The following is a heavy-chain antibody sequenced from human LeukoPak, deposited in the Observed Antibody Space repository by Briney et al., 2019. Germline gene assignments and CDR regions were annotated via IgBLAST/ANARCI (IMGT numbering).Heavy chain of an antibody. CDR3: TTDGQWSLQLWSRTSFDNFDY. Sequence: GGSLRLSCAASGFTFSNAWMSWVRQAPGKGLEWIGRVKSKTDGGTTDYAAPVKGRFTISRDDSKNTLYLQMNSLKTEDTAVYYCTTDGQWSLQLWSRTSFDNFDYWGQGTLVTVSS. D-gene: IGHD5-18*01. J-gene: IGHJ4*02. V-gene: IGHV3-15*01. CDR2: VKSKTDGGTT. CDR1: GFTFSNAW.